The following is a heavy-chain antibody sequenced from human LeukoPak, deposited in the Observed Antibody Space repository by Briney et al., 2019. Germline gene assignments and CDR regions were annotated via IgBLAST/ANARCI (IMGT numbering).Heavy chain of an antibody. D-gene: IGHD4/OR15-4a*01. CDR2: ITGDGSST. CDR1: GFTFSRYW. J-gene: IGHJ4*02. Sequence: GGSLRLSCAASGFTFSRYWMHWVRQAPGKGLVWVSRITGDGSSTSYADSVKGRFTISRDNAQNTLYLQMNSLRAEDTAVYYCARPLRSAANIDYWGQGTLVTVSP. CDR3: ARPLRSAANIDY. V-gene: IGHV3-74*01.